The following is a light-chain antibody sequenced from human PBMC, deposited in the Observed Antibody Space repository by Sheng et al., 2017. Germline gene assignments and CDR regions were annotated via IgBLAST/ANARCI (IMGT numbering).Light chain of an antibody. Sequence: IQMTQSPSSLSASVGDRVTITCRASQRISTYLSWYQQKPGIAPKLLISAASNLQSGIPSRFSGSGSGTNFTLTIISLQPEDFATYYCQQADSFPLTFGGGTKVDIK. J-gene: IGKJ4*01. CDR2: AAS. V-gene: IGKV1-39*01. CDR1: QRISTY. CDR3: QQADSFPLT.